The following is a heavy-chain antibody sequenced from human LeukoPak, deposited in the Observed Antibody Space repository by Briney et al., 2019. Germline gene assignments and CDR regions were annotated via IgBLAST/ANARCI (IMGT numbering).Heavy chain of an antibody. CDR2: ISGSGGSA. CDR1: GFTFSSCG. Sequence: GGTLRLSCAASGFTFSSCGMSWVRQAPGKGLEWVSAISGSGGSAYYADSVKGRFTISRDNSKNTLYLQMNSLRAEDTAVYYCAAGRVATMIVVYYFDYWGQGTLVTVSS. CDR3: AAGRVATMIVVYYFDY. D-gene: IGHD3-22*01. V-gene: IGHV3-23*01. J-gene: IGHJ4*02.